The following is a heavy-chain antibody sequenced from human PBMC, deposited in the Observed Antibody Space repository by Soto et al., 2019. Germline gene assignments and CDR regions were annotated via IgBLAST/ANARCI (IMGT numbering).Heavy chain of an antibody. CDR2: IVTSDGGT. Sequence: QVQLVQSGAEVRKPGASVKISCKPSGYTFTTYYVHWVRQAPGQGLEWMGIIVTSDGGTSYAPKFQGRVTMTRDTSTSTVYMELSSLRSEDTAVYYCARPTPYSSSWSNFDYWGQGTLVTVSS. V-gene: IGHV1-46*01. CDR3: ARPTPYSSSWSNFDY. J-gene: IGHJ4*02. D-gene: IGHD6-13*01. CDR1: GYTFTTYY.